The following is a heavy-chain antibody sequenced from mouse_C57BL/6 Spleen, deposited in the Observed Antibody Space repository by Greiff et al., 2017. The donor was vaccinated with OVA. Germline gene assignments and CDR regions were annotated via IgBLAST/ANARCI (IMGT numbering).Heavy chain of an antibody. V-gene: IGHV1-76*01. D-gene: IGHD1-1*01. CDR2: IYPGSGTT. CDR1: GYTFTDYY. CDR3: ARGHLSLDY. Sequence: QVQLQQSGAELVRPGASVKLSCKASGYTFTDYYINWVKQRPGQGLEWIARIYPGSGTTYYNEKFKGKATLTAEKSSSTAYMQLSSLSSEDSAVYFCARGHLSLDYWGQGTTLTVSS. J-gene: IGHJ2*01.